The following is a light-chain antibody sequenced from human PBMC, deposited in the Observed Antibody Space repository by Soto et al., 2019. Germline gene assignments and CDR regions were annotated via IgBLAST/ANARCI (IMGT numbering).Light chain of an antibody. CDR1: QSVSSY. CDR2: DAS. J-gene: IGKJ2*01. V-gene: IGKV3-15*01. Sequence: EIAMTQSPATLSVSLGERVTLSCRASQSVSSYLAWYQQKPGQAPRLIISDASTRATDIPDRFSGSGSGTDFTLTISSLQSTDLAVYYCLQYSTWPPLYTFGQGTKLEIK. CDR3: LQYSTWPPLYT.